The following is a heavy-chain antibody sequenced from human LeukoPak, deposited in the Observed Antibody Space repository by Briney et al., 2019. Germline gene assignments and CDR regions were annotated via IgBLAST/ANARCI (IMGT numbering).Heavy chain of an antibody. J-gene: IGHJ4*02. V-gene: IGHV3-15*07. Sequence: RGSLRLSCAASGFTFSNAWMNWARQAPGKGLEWVGRIKGKTDGGTTDYAAPVKGRFTISRDDSKNTLYLQMNSLKTEDTAVYYCTTGRDIVVVTAILGFDYWGQGTLVTVSS. CDR2: IKGKTDGGTT. CDR1: GFTFSNAW. CDR3: TTGRDIVVVTAILGFDY. D-gene: IGHD2-21*02.